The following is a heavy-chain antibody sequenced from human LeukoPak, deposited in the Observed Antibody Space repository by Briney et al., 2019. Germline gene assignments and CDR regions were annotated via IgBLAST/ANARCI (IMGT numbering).Heavy chain of an antibody. V-gene: IGHV4-39*07. CDR3: ARWLHFGIGY. CDR1: GGSISSSSYY. D-gene: IGHD5-24*01. J-gene: IGHJ4*02. CDR2: IYYSGST. Sequence: PSETLSLTCTVSGGSISSSSYYWGWIRQPPGKGLEWIGRIYYSGSTYYNPSLKSRVTISVDTSKDQFSLKLSSVTAADTAVYYCARWLHFGIGYWGQGTLVTVSS.